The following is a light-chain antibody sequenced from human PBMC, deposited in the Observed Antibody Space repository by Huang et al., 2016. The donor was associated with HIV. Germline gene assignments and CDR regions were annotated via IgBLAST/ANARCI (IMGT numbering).Light chain of an antibody. V-gene: IGKV1-39*01. J-gene: IGKJ4*01. CDR1: QNIVYS. CDR3: QQSRTLPRT. CDR2: DAS. Sequence: DIQLTQSPSSVSASVGDAITITCRASQNIVYSLSWFQQRPGQAPKALVYDASRLHAGVPSKCSATGFQTNFTLSISGLGPEDFATYYCQQSRTLPRTYGGGTKVDI.